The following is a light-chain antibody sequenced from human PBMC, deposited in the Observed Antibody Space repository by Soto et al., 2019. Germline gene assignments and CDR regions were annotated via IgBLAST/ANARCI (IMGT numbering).Light chain of an antibody. Sequence: EIVMTQSPATLSVSPGERATLSCRASENIYTNLAWYQQKPGQAPRLLFYGASTRATGLPARLSGTGSGTEFTLTINSLQAEDSAVYYCQQYYNWPRTFGQGTRLEI. CDR3: QQYYNWPRT. J-gene: IGKJ5*01. CDR1: ENIYTN. CDR2: GAS. V-gene: IGKV3-15*01.